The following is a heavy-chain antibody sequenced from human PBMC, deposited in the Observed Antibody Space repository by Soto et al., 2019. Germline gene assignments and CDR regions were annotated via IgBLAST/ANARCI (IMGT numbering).Heavy chain of an antibody. CDR1: GYTFTSYY. D-gene: IGHD2-2*01. CDR2: INPSGGST. Sequence: ASVKVSCKASGYTFTSYYMHWVRQAPGQGLEWMGIINPSGGSTSYAQKFQGRVTMTRDTSTSTVYMELSSLRSEDTAVYYCARDRQGCSSTSCYYYYYYGMDVWGQGTTVTVSS. CDR3: ARDRQGCSSTSCYYYYYYGMDV. J-gene: IGHJ6*02. V-gene: IGHV1-46*01.